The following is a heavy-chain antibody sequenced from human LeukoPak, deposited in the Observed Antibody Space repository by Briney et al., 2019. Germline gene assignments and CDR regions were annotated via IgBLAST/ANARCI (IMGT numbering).Heavy chain of an antibody. Sequence: SETLSLTCAVYGGSFIDYYWSWLRQPPGKGLEWMGEIDHSGSTTYNASLKRRVTISVDTSKNHFSLKLTAVTAADTAVYYCERGFSHWGQGTLVTVSS. J-gene: IGHJ4*02. CDR3: ERGFSH. V-gene: IGHV4-34*01. CDR1: GGSFIDYY. D-gene: IGHD3-3*01. CDR2: IDHSGST.